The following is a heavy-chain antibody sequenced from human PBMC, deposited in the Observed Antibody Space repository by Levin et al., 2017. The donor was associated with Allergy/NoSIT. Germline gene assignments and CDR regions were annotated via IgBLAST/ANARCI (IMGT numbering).Heavy chain of an antibody. CDR1: GGSISSYY. CDR3: ARHEGYSYGVTFFDY. CDR2: IYDSGST. V-gene: IGHV4-59*08. J-gene: IGHJ4*02. Sequence: SETLSLTCTVSGGSISSYYWSWIRQAPGKGLEWIGYIYDSGSTNYSPSLKSRVTISVDTSKNHFSLKLSSVTAADTAVYYCARHEGYSYGVTFFDYWGQGTLVTVSS. D-gene: IGHD5-18*01.